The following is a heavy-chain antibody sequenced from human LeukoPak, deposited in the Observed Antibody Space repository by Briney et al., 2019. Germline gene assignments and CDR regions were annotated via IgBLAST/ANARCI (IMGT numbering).Heavy chain of an antibody. Sequence: GGSLRLSCAASGFTFSSYGMSWVRQAPGKGLEWVSAISGSGGSTYYADSVKGRFTISRDNSKNTLYLQMNSLRAEDTAVYYCAKALVTMVRGVILAAFDIWGQGTMVTVSS. CDR3: AKALVTMVRGVILAAFDI. CDR2: ISGSGGST. V-gene: IGHV3-23*01. CDR1: GFTFSSYG. D-gene: IGHD3-10*01. J-gene: IGHJ3*02.